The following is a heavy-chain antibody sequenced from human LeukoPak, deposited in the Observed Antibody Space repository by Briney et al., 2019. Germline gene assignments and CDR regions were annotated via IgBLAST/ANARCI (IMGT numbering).Heavy chain of an antibody. CDR3: AREAYRYDSLTRPYYFDY. V-gene: IGHV4-34*11. J-gene: IGHJ4*02. D-gene: IGHD3-22*01. CDR2: IYYSGST. Sequence: PSETLSLTCAVYGGSFSGYYWSWIRQPPGKGLEWIGSIYYSGSTYYNPSLKSRVTISVDTSKNQFSLKLSSVTAADTAVYYCAREAYRYDSLTRPYYFDYWGQGTLVTVSS. CDR1: GGSFSGYY.